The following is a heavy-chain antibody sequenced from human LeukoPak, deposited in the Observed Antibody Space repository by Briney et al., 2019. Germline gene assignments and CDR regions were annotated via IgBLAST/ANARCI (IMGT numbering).Heavy chain of an antibody. V-gene: IGHV3-11*01. CDR2: ITSSGSTM. D-gene: IGHD3-22*01. J-gene: IGHJ3*01. Sequence: KPGGSLRLSCAASGFIFSDYYMAWIRQAPGKGLEWVSCITSSGSTMYYADSVKGRFTISRDNAKKSLYMQMNSLRAEDTAVYFCARGRYYHDSSGVDAFSVWGQGTMVTVSS. CDR3: ARGRYYHDSSGVDAFSV. CDR1: GFIFSDYY.